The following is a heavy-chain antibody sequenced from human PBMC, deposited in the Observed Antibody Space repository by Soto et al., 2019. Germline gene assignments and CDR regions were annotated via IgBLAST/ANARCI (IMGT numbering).Heavy chain of an antibody. CDR3: TTEEWFGELLVSYYYYYYMDV. J-gene: IGHJ6*03. CDR1: GFTFSNAW. CDR2: IKSKTDGGTT. D-gene: IGHD3-10*01. Sequence: GGSLRLSCAASGFTFSNAWMSWVRQAPGKGLEWVGRIKSKTDGGTTDYAAPVKGRFTISRDDSKNTLYLQMNSLKTEDTAVYYCTTEEWFGELLVSYYYYYYMDVWGKGTTVTVSS. V-gene: IGHV3-15*01.